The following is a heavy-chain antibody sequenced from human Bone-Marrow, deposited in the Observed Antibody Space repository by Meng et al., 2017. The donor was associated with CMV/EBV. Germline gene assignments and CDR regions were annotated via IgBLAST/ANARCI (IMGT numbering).Heavy chain of an antibody. J-gene: IGHJ6*02. V-gene: IGHV3-15*01. CDR3: TTVPGNPYYYYGMDV. CDR1: GFTFSNAW. Sequence: GESLKISCAASGFTFSNAWMSWVRQAPGKGLEWVGRIKSKTDGGTTDYAAHVKGRFTISRDDSKNTLYLQMNSLKTEDTAVYYCTTVPGNPYYYYGMDVWGQGTTVTVSS. CDR2: IKSKTDGGTT.